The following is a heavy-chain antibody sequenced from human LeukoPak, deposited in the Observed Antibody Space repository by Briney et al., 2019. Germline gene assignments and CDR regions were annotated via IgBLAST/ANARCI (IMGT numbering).Heavy chain of an antibody. CDR3: AIVLTYYDFWSGPFDY. Sequence: GGSLRLSCAASGFTFSSYAMSWVRQAPGKGLVWVSRINSDGSNTNYADSVKGRFTISRDNAKNTLYLQMNSLRAEDTAVYFCAIVLTYYDFWSGPFDYWGQGTLVTVSS. D-gene: IGHD3-3*01. J-gene: IGHJ4*02. CDR2: INSDGSNT. V-gene: IGHV3-74*01. CDR1: GFTFSSYA.